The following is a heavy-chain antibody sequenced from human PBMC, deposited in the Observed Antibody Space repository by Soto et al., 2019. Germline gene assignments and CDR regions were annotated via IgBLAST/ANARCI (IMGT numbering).Heavy chain of an antibody. CDR2: IGRSSSCM. CDR3: AKDIRAGYSQYYFDY. D-gene: IGHD3-9*01. Sequence: PGGSLRLSCAASGVTFSSYSMNWVRQAPGKGLDWVSSIGRSSSCMDYADSVKGRFTISRDNAKNSLYLQMNSLRAEDTALYYFAKDIRAGYSQYYFDYWGQGTLVTVSS. CDR1: GVTFSSYS. V-gene: IGHV3-21*04. J-gene: IGHJ4*02.